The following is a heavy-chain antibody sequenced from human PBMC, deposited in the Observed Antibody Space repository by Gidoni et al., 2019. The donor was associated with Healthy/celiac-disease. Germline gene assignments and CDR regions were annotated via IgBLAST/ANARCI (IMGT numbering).Heavy chain of an antibody. V-gene: IGHV3-9*01. CDR2: ISWNSGSI. J-gene: IGHJ3*02. CDR1: GFPFADYA. CDR3: AKDFVLYDFWSGEAGAFDI. Sequence: EVQLVESGGGLVQPGRSLRLSCAASGFPFADYAMHWVRQAPGKGLEWVSGISWNSGSIGYADSVKGRFTISRDNAKNSLYLQMNSLRAEDTALYYCAKDFVLYDFWSGEAGAFDIWGQGTMVTVSS. D-gene: IGHD3-3*01.